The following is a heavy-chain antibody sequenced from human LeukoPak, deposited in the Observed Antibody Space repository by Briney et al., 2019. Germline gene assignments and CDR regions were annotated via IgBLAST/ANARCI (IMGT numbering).Heavy chain of an antibody. Sequence: SETLSLTCTVSGGSISSHYWSWIRQPPGKGLEWIGYIYYSGSTNYNPSLKSRVTISVDTSKNQFSLKLSSVTAADTAVYYCARPRRHNFDYWGQGTLVTVSS. V-gene: IGHV4-59*08. CDR2: IYYSGST. CDR1: GGSISSHY. D-gene: IGHD1-14*01. J-gene: IGHJ4*02. CDR3: ARPRRHNFDY.